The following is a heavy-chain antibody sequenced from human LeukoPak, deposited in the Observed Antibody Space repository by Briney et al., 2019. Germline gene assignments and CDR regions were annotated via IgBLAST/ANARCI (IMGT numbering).Heavy chain of an antibody. Sequence: ASVKVSCKASGYTFTGYYMHWVRQAPGQGLEWMGWISAYNGNTNYAQKLQGRVTMTTDTSTSTAYMELRSLRSDDTAVYYCARKVGAEVPDIWGQGTMVTVSS. CDR2: ISAYNGNT. CDR3: ARKVGAEVPDI. CDR1: GYTFTGYY. D-gene: IGHD1-26*01. V-gene: IGHV1-18*04. J-gene: IGHJ3*02.